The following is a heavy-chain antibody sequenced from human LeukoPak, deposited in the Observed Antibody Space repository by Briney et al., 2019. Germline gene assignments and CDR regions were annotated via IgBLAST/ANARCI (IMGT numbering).Heavy chain of an antibody. J-gene: IGHJ3*02. CDR2: ISSSGSAI. CDR1: GFTFSSYE. CDR3: ARSGDLLWFGELNAFDI. D-gene: IGHD3-10*01. Sequence: GGSLRLSCAASGFTFSSYEMNWVRQAPGKGLEWVSYISSSGSAIKYADSVKGRFTISRDNAKNSLYLQMNSLRAEDTAVYYCARSGDLLWFGELNAFDIWGQGTMVTVSS. V-gene: IGHV3-48*03.